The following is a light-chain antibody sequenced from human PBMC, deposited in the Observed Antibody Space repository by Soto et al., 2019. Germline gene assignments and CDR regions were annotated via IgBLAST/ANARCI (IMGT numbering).Light chain of an antibody. CDR2: DVS. V-gene: IGLV2-14*01. J-gene: IGLJ2*01. CDR1: SSDVGGYNY. CDR3: SSYTSNSTLV. Sequence: QSALTQPASVSGSQGQSITISCTGTSSDVGGYNYVSWYQQHPGKAPKLMIYDVSNRPSGVSNRFSGSKSGNTASLTISGLQAEDEADYYCSSYTSNSTLVFGGGTKVTVL.